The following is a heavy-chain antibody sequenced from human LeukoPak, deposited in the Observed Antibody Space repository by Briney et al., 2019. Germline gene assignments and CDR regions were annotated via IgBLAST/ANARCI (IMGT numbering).Heavy chain of an antibody. CDR2: INPSGGST. J-gene: IGHJ4*02. D-gene: IGHD3-3*01. CDR1: GYTLTSYY. V-gene: IGHV1-46*01. CDR3: ARDPGGPNYDFWSGFD. Sequence: ASVKVSCKASGYTLTSYYMHWVRQAPGQGLEWMGIINPSGGSTSYAQKFQGRVTMTRDTSTSTVYMELSSLRSEDTAVYYCARDPGGPNYDFWSGFDWGQGTLVTVSS.